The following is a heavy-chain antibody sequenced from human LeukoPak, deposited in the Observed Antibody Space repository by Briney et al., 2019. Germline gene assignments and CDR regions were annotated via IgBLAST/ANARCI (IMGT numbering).Heavy chain of an antibody. CDR2: IIPIFGTA. CDR1: GGTFSSYA. CDR3: ARAREMATILGAFDI. D-gene: IGHD5-24*01. J-gene: IGHJ3*02. Sequence: GASVKVSCKASGGTFSSYAISWVRQAPGQGLEWMGGIIPIFGTANYAQKFQGRVTITADESTSTAYMELSSLRSEDTAVYYCARAREMATILGAFDIWGQGTMVTVSS. V-gene: IGHV1-69*13.